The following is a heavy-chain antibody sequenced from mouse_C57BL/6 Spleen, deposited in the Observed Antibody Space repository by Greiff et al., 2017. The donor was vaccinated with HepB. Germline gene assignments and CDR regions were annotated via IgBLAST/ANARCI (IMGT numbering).Heavy chain of an antibody. CDR1: GYTFTSYW. D-gene: IGHD2-1*01. CDR2: IHPNSGST. J-gene: IGHJ2*01. Sequence: VQLQQPGAELVKPGASVKLSCKASGYTFTSYWMHWVKQRPGQGLEWIGMIHPNSGSTNYNEKFKSKATLTVDKSSSTAYMQLSSLTSEDSAVYYCARYYYGNYDYFDYWGQGTTLTVSS. V-gene: IGHV1-64*01. CDR3: ARYYYGNYDYFDY.